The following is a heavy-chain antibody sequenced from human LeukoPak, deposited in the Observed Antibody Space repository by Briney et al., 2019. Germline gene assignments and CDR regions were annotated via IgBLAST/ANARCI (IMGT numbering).Heavy chain of an antibody. CDR1: GFTFSSYA. V-gene: IGHV3-23*01. Sequence: PGGSLRLSCAASGFTFSSYAMSWVRQAPGKGPEWVSGISGSGDSTYYADFVKGRVTISRDNSEDTLKLQMNSLRAEDTAVYYCAKSLGGDYYYYGMDVWGQGTTVTVSS. CDR3: AKSLGGDYYYYGMDV. J-gene: IGHJ6*02. CDR2: ISGSGDST. D-gene: IGHD4-17*01.